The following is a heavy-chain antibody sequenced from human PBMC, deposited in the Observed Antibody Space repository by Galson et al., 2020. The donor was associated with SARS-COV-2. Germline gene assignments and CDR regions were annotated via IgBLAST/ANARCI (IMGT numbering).Heavy chain of an antibody. Sequence: ASVKVSCKASGYTFTSYDINWVRQATGQGLEWMGWVNPNSGNRGYAQKFQGRVTMTRNTSISTAYMELSSLRSEDTAVYYCARGDRVATIFHYYYYMDVWGKGTTVTVSS. D-gene: IGHD5-12*01. CDR3: ARGDRVATIFHYYYYMDV. CDR2: VNPNSGNR. CDR1: GYTFTSYD. V-gene: IGHV1-8*01. J-gene: IGHJ6*03.